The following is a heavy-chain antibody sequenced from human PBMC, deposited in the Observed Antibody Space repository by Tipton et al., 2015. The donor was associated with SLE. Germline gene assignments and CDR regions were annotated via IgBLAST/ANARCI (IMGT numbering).Heavy chain of an antibody. V-gene: IGHV3-48*03. Sequence: GSLRLSCAASGFMFNDYDMSWVRQAPGKGLEWVSYIAAGGDAIYYADSVKGRFTISRDNAKKSLYLQMNSLRAEDTAVYYCARGFWNGFYIGYFDSWGQGAPVTVSS. J-gene: IGHJ4*02. D-gene: IGHD3-3*01. CDR2: IAAGGDAI. CDR1: GFMFNDYD. CDR3: ARGFWNGFYIGYFDS.